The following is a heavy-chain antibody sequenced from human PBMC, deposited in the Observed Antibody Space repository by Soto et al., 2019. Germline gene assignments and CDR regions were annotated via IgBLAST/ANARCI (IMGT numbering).Heavy chain of an antibody. CDR1: GYTFTGYY. Sequence: ASVKVSCKASGYTFTGYYMHWVRQAPGQGLEWMGWVNPNSGGTNYAQKFQGWVTMTRDTSISTAYMELSRLRSDDTAVYYCARDQDSSGWPYYYYYYGMGVWGQGTTVTVSS. J-gene: IGHJ6*02. V-gene: IGHV1-2*04. CDR3: ARDQDSSGWPYYYYYYGMGV. D-gene: IGHD6-19*01. CDR2: VNPNSGGT.